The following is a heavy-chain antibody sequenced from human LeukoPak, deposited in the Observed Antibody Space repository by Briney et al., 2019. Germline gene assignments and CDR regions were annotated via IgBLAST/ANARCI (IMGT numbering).Heavy chain of an antibody. CDR1: RFTFSSYG. J-gene: IGHJ4*02. D-gene: IGHD3-10*01. CDR2: IWNDGSTK. V-gene: IGHV3-33*01. CDR3: ARDAGFTGSYYDY. Sequence: GRSLRLSCAASRFTFSSYGMHWVRQAPGKGLEWVAVIWNDGSTKYYGDSVKGRFTISRDNSKNTLYLQMNSLRAEDTAVYYCARDAGFTGSYYDYWGQGTLVTVSS.